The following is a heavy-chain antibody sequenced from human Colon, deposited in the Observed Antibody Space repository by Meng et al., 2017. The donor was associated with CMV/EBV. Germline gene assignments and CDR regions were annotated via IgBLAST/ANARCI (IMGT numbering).Heavy chain of an antibody. CDR3: ARLSGYGQIDF. CDR1: GYSVASNGAS. Sequence: ISGYSVASNGASWNWFRQSPSRGLEWLGKTYYRSKWFYEFAISVKGRMTITPDTSENHFSLQLNSVTADDTAVYYCARLSGYGQIDFWGQGLLVTVSS. CDR2: TYYRSKWFY. J-gene: IGHJ4*02. V-gene: IGHV6-1*01. D-gene: IGHD5-18*01.